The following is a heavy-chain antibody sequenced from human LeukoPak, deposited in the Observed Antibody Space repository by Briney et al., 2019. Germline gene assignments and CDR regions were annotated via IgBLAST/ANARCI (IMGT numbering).Heavy chain of an antibody. CDR1: GFTFSSYE. CDR2: ISSSGSTI. Sequence: PGGSLRLSCAASGFTFSSYEMNWVRQAPGKGLEWVSYISSSGSTIYYADSVKGRFTISRDNAKNSLYLQMNSLRAEDTAVYHCARVDYYGSGSPDYWGQGTLVTVSS. D-gene: IGHD3-10*01. CDR3: ARVDYYGSGSPDY. V-gene: IGHV3-48*03. J-gene: IGHJ4*02.